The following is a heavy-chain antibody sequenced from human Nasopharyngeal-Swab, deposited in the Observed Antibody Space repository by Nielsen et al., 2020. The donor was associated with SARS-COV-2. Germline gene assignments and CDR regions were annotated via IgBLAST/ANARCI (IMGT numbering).Heavy chain of an antibody. V-gene: IGHV3-20*01. CDR3: ARAPLGAAFDI. CDR1: GFTFDDYG. Sequence: GGSLRLSCAASGFTFDDYGMIWVRQAPGKGLEWVSGINWNGGSTGYADSVKGRFTISRDNAKNSLYLQMNSLSAEDTALYHCARAPLGAAFDIWGQGTIVTVSS. J-gene: IGHJ3*02. CDR2: INWNGGST.